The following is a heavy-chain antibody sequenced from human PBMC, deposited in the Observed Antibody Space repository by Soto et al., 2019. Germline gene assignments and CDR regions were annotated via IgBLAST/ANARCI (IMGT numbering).Heavy chain of an antibody. J-gene: IGHJ6*02. V-gene: IGHV3-30-3*01. D-gene: IGHD3-3*01. CDR2: ISYDGSNK. CDR1: GFTFSSYA. CDR3: ARDRNNALRFFGSHNYYYGMDV. Sequence: GGSLRLSCAASGFTFSSYAMHWVRQAPGKGLEWVAVISYDGSNKYYADSVKGRFTISRDNSKNTLYLQMNSLRAEDTAVYYCARDRNNALRFFGSHNYYYGMDVWGQGTTVTVSS.